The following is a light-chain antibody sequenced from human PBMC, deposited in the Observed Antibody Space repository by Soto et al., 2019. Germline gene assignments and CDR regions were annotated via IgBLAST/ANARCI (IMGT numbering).Light chain of an antibody. CDR3: ATWDDSLNGVV. CDR1: SSDVGGYNY. Sequence: QSALTQPPSASGSPGQSVTISCTGTSSDVGGYNYVSWYQQHPGKAPKLVIYEVSKRPSGVPDRFSGPKSGNTASLTVSGLQAEDEADYYCATWDDSLNGVVFGGGTKVTVL. J-gene: IGLJ2*01. CDR2: EVS. V-gene: IGLV2-8*01.